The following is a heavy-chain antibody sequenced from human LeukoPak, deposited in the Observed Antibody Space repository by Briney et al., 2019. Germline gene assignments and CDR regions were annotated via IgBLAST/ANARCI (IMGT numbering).Heavy chain of an antibody. Sequence: SETLSLTCTVSGGSISSYYWSWIRQPPGKGLEWIGYIYTSGSTNYNPSLKSRVTISVDTSKNQFSLKLSSVTAADTAVYYCATWLQLSGNWFDPWGQGTLVTVS. CDR1: GGSISSYY. CDR3: ATWLQLSGNWFDP. CDR2: IYTSGST. V-gene: IGHV4-4*09. D-gene: IGHD5-24*01. J-gene: IGHJ5*02.